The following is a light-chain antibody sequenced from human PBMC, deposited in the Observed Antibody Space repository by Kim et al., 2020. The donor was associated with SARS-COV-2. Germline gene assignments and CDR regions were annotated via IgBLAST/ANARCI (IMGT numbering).Light chain of an antibody. V-gene: IGKV3-20*01. J-gene: IGKJ4*01. CDR1: QSVSTTY. Sequence: SPGEGATLACRASQSVSTTYLAWYQQKSGQAPRLLIYGTSSRATGIPDRFSGSGSGTDFTLTISRPEPEDFAVYYCQQYGTSPRTFGGGTKVEIK. CDR2: GTS. CDR3: QQYGTSPRT.